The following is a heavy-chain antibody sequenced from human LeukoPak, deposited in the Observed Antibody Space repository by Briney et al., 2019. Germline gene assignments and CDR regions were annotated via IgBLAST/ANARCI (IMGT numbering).Heavy chain of an antibody. V-gene: IGHV4-34*01. J-gene: IGHJ4*02. D-gene: IGHD2-21*01. Sequence: SETLSLTCTVSGGSISGYYWSWIRQPPGKGLEWIGEINHSGSTNYNPSLKSRVTISVDTSKNQFSLKLSSVTAADTAVYYCARGLLWPFDYWGQGTLVTVSP. CDR3: ARGLLWPFDY. CDR2: INHSGST. CDR1: GGSISGYY.